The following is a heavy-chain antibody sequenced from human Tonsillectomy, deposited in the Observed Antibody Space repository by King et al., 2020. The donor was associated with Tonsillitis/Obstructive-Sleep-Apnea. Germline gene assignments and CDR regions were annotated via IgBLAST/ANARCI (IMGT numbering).Heavy chain of an antibody. CDR1: GFTFSSYG. CDR2: ISYDGSNK. V-gene: IGHV3-30*18. Sequence: VQLVESGGGVVQPGRSLRLSCAASGFTFSSYGMHWVRQAPGKGLEWVAVISYDGSNKYYADSVKGRFTISRDNSKNTLYLKMNSLGAEDTAVYYCAKDGEWLQLSYYFEYWGQGTLVTVSS. CDR3: AKDGEWLQLSYYFEY. D-gene: IGHD5-24*01. J-gene: IGHJ4*02.